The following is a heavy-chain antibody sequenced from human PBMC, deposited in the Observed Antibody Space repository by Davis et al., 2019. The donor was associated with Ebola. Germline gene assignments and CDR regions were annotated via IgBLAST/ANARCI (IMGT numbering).Heavy chain of an antibody. J-gene: IGHJ3*02. D-gene: IGHD2-15*01. Sequence: GESLKISCAASGFTFSSFAMHWVRQSPAKGLEWLAVIAHDGINKYYADSVKGRSTISRDNSRATLYLQMNSLRAEDTAVYYCAAADIVVVVDGTSYPHAFDTWGQGTVVTVSS. V-gene: IGHV3-30-3*01. CDR2: IAHDGINK. CDR1: GFTFSSFA. CDR3: AAADIVVVVDGTSYPHAFDT.